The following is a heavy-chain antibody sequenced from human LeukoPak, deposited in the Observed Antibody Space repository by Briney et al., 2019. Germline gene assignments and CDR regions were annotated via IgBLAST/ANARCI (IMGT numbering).Heavy chain of an antibody. CDR3: ARDLGGDFCSTYPPGY. CDR1: GFTFSSYS. Sequence: GGSLRLSCAASGFTFSSYSMHWVRQAPGKGLEWVAVISCDGSNKYYADSVKGRFTISRDISKNTLYLQMNSLRTEDTAVYYCARDLGGDFCSTYPPGYWGQGTLVTVSS. J-gene: IGHJ4*02. D-gene: IGHD3-3*01. V-gene: IGHV3-30-3*01. CDR2: ISCDGSNK.